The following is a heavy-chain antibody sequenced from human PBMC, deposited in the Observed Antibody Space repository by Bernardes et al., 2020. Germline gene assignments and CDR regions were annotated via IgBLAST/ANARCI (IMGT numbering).Heavy chain of an antibody. V-gene: IGHV1-2*06. Sequence: ASVKVSCKASGYTFTGYYMHWVRQAPGQGLEWMGRINPNSGGTNYAQKFQGRVTMTRDTSISTAYMELSRLRSDDTAVYYCARVSIGGPGYYEGADHFDYWGQGTLVTVSS. CDR3: ARVSIGGPGYYEGADHFDY. CDR1: GYTFTGYY. D-gene: IGHD3-22*01. J-gene: IGHJ4*02. CDR2: INPNSGGT.